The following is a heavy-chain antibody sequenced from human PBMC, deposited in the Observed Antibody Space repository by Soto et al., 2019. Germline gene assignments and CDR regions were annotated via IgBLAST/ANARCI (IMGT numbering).Heavy chain of an antibody. CDR3: ATDLNLGGRNWFDP. D-gene: IGHD1-7*01. Sequence: ASVKVSCKASGGTFSRYALSWVRQALGKGLEWMGGFDPEDGETIYAQKFQGRVTMTEDTSTDTAYMELSSLRSEDTAVYYCATDLNLGGRNWFDPWGQGTLVTSPQ. CDR1: GGTFSRYA. CDR2: FDPEDGET. V-gene: IGHV1-24*01. J-gene: IGHJ5*02.